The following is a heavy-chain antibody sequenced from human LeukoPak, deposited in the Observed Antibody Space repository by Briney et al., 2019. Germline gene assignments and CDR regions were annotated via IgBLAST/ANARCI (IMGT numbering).Heavy chain of an antibody. CDR1: GYTFTGYY. CDR3: ARDSAVAGHEVDY. Sequence: GASVKVSCKASGYTFTGYYMHWVRQAPGQGLEWMGWINPNSGGTNYAQKFQGRVTMTRDTSISTAYMELSRLRSDDTAVYYCARDSAVAGHEVDYWGQGTLVTVSS. J-gene: IGHJ4*02. D-gene: IGHD6-19*01. CDR2: INPNSGGT. V-gene: IGHV1-2*02.